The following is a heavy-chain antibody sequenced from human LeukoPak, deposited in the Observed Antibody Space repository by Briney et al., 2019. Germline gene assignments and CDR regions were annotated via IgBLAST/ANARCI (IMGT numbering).Heavy chain of an antibody. CDR3: ARRYFDY. CDR2: INQDGSEK. J-gene: IGHJ4*02. V-gene: IGHV3-7*01. CDR1: GFTFSSFW. Sequence: GGSLRLSCGASGFTFSSFWIHWVRQAPGKGLEWVANINQDGSEKYYVDSVKGRFTISRDNAKNSLYLQMSSLRAEDTAVYYCARRYFDYWGQGTLVTVSS.